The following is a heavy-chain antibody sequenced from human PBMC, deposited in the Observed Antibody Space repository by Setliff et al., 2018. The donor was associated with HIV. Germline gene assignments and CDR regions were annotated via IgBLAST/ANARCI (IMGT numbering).Heavy chain of an antibody. CDR3: ARQVTVVGYFETAAGSFNY. J-gene: IGHJ4*02. CDR1: GGSISSSSYY. Sequence: SETLSLTCAVSGGSISSSSYYWGWIRQPPGKGLEWIGSIFYTGSTYYNPSLKSRVTISVDTSKNQVSLKLSSVTAADTAVYYCARQVTVVGYFETAAGSFNYWGPGTLVTVSS. V-gene: IGHV4-39*01. CDR2: IFYTGST. D-gene: IGHD2-21*01.